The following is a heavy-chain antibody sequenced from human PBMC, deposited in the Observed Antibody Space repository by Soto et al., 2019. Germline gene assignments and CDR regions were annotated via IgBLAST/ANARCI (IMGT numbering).Heavy chain of an antibody. J-gene: IGHJ4*02. V-gene: IGHV3-23*01. CDR3: AKDAVRGVINFRRLFDY. CDR1: GFTFSSYA. Sequence: EVQLLESGGGLVQPGGSLRLSCAASGFTFSSYAMSWVRQAPGKGLEWVSAISGSGGSTYYADSVKGRFTISRDNSKNTLYLQMNSLRAEDTAVYYCAKDAVRGVINFRRLFDYWGQGTLVTVSS. D-gene: IGHD3-10*01. CDR2: ISGSGGST.